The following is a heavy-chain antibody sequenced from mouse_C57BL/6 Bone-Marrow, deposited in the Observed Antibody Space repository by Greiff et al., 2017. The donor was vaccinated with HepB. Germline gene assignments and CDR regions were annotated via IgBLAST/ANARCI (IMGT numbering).Heavy chain of an antibody. J-gene: IGHJ3*01. Sequence: EVQLQQSGPELVKPGASVKISCKASGYSFTGYYMNWVKQSPEKSLEWIGEINPSTGGTTYNQKFKAKATLTVDKSSSTAYMQLKSLTSEDSAVYYCAKGPGSSGTWFAYWGQGTLVTVSA. CDR2: INPSTGGT. V-gene: IGHV1-42*01. CDR3: AKGPGSSGTWFAY. CDR1: GYSFTGYY. D-gene: IGHD3-2*02.